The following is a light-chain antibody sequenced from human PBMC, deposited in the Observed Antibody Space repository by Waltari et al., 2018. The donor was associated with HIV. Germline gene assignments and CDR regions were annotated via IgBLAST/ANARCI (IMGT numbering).Light chain of an antibody. CDR3: CSYAGTYTPWV. CDR2: DVS. V-gene: IGLV2-11*01. J-gene: IGLJ3*02. CDR1: SSDVGGYNY. Sequence: QSALTQPRSVSGSPGLSVTISCTGTSSDVGGYNYVSWYQQHPGKAPKLMIHDVSKRPSGVPDRFSGSKSGNTASLTISGLQAEDEADYYCCSYAGTYTPWVFGGGTKLTVL.